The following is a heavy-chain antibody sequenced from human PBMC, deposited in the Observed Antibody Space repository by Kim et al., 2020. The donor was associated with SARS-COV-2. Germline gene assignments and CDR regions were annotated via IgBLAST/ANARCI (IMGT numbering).Heavy chain of an antibody. Sequence: ASVKVSCKVSGYTLTELSMHWVRQAPGKGLEWMGGFDPEDGETIYAQKFQGRVNMTEDTSTDTAYMELSSLRSEDTAVYYCATLSGRGSSPIPPPYYYGMDVWGQGTTVTVSS. V-gene: IGHV1-24*01. CDR2: FDPEDGET. J-gene: IGHJ6*02. D-gene: IGHD6-6*01. CDR3: ATLSGRGSSPIPPPYYYGMDV. CDR1: GYTLTELS.